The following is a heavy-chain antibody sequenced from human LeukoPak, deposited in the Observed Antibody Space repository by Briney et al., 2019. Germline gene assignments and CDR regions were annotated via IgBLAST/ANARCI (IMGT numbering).Heavy chain of an antibody. J-gene: IGHJ3*02. CDR3: ARTIAAAGTNAFDI. CDR2: INPNSGGT. D-gene: IGHD6-13*01. V-gene: IGHV1-2*02. Sequence: ASVKVSCKASGYTFTGYYMHWVRQAPGQGLEWMGWINPNSGGTNYAQKFQGRVTMTRDTSISTAYMELSRLRSDDTVVYYCARTIAAAGTNAFDIWGQGTMVTVSS. CDR1: GYTFTGYY.